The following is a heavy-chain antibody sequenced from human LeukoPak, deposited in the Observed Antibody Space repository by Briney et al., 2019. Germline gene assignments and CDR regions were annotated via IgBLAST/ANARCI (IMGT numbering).Heavy chain of an antibody. V-gene: IGHV1-2*02. CDR1: GYTFTGYY. D-gene: IGHD3-22*01. CDR2: INPNSGGT. Sequence: ASVKVSCKASGYTFTGYYMHWVRQAPGHGLEWMGWINPNSGGTNYAQKFQGRVTMTRDASISTAYMELSRLRSDDTAVYYCARPLTYYYDSSGYSGAFDIWGQGTMVTVSS. CDR3: ARPLTYYYDSSGYSGAFDI. J-gene: IGHJ3*02.